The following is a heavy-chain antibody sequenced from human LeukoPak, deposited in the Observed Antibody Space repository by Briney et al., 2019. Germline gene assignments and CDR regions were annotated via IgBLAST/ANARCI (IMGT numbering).Heavy chain of an antibody. D-gene: IGHD3-3*01. Sequence: PGGSLRLSCAASGFTFSSYGMHWVRQAPGKGLEWVAFIRYDGSNKYYADSVKGRFTISRDNSKNTLYLQMNSLRAEDTAVYYCAKDRGYYDFWSGPFDPWGQGTLVTVSP. CDR1: GFTFSSYG. CDR3: AKDRGYYDFWSGPFDP. V-gene: IGHV3-30*02. J-gene: IGHJ5*02. CDR2: IRYDGSNK.